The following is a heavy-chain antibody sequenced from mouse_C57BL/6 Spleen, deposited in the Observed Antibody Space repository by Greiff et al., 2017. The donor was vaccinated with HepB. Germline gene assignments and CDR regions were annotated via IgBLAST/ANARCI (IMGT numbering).Heavy chain of an antibody. D-gene: IGHD1-1*01. V-gene: IGHV1-15*01. CDR2: IDPETGGT. J-gene: IGHJ2*01. Sequence: VQLQQSGAELVRPGASVTLSCKASGYTFTDYEMHWVKQTPVHGLEWIGAIDPETGGTAYNQKFKGKAILTADKSSSTAYMELRSLTSEDSAVYYCTRPYGSSYYLDYWGQGTTLTVSS. CDR1: GYTFTDYE. CDR3: TRPYGSSYYLDY.